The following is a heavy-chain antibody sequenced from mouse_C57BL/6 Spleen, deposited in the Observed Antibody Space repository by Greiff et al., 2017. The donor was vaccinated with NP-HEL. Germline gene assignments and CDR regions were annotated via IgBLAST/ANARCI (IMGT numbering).Heavy chain of an antibody. V-gene: IGHV3-6*01. CDR3: AGLRREYFDV. Sequence: EVKLQESGPGLVKPSQSLSLTCSVTGYSITSGYYWNWIRQFPGNKLEWMGYISYDGSNNYNPSLKNRISITRDTSKNQFFLKLNSVTTEDTATYYCAGLRREYFDVWGTGTTVTVSS. CDR2: ISYDGSN. CDR1: GYSITSGYY. D-gene: IGHD2-4*01. J-gene: IGHJ1*03.